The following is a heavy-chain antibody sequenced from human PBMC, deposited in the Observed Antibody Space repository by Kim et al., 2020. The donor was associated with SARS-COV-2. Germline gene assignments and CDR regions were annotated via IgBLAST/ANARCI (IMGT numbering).Heavy chain of an antibody. CDR2: INHSGST. CDR1: GGSFSGYY. CDR3: ARRTYYYYSSGFYLSYNW. V-gene: IGHV4-34*01. D-gene: IGHD3-22*01. Sequence: SETLSLTCAVYGGSFSGYYWSWIRQPPGKGLEWIGEINHSGSTNYNPSLKSRVTISVDTSKNQFSLKLSSVTAADTAVYYCARRTYYYYSSGFYLSYNW. J-gene: IGHJ5*01.